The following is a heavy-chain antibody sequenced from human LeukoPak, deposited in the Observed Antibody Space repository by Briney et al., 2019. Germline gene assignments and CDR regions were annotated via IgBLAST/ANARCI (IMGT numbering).Heavy chain of an antibody. CDR1: GDSISSSSFY. CDR3: ARLDKRVHNTFDI. Sequence: SETLSLTYTVSGDSISSSSFYGAWIRQPPGKGLEYIGSVFYSGSTYYNPSLRSRVTFSVDTSKNQFSLKLTSVTAADTAVYYCARLDKRVHNTFDIWGQGTMVTVSS. V-gene: IGHV4-39*01. CDR2: VFYSGST. D-gene: IGHD3-9*01. J-gene: IGHJ3*02.